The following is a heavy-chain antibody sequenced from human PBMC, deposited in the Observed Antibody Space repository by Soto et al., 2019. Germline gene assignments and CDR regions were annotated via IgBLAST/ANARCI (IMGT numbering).Heavy chain of an antibody. CDR1: GGTFSSYA. J-gene: IGHJ6*02. D-gene: IGHD5-12*01. CDR2: IIPIFGTA. CDR3: ARLGRYIVATKYGMDV. V-gene: IGHV1-69*01. Sequence: QVQLVQSGAEVKKPGSSVKVSCKASGGTFSSYAISWVRQAPGQGLEWMGGIIPIFGTANYAKKFQGRVTLTADESTRTAYMEWSSLGSEDTALYYCARLGRYIVATKYGMDVWGQGSTVTVSS.